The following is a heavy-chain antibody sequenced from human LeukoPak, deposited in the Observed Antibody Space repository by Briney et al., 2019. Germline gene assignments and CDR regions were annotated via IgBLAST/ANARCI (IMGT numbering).Heavy chain of an antibody. D-gene: IGHD1-26*01. CDR1: GFTFSSYW. V-gene: IGHV3-74*01. J-gene: IGHJ6*02. CDR3: ARVNGGSFDLAYYGMDV. Sequence: PGGSLRLSCAASGFTFSSYWMHWVRQAPGKGLVWVSRINSDGGSTSYADSVKGRFTISRDNAKNTLCLQMNSLRAEDTAVYYCARVNGGSFDLAYYGMDVWGQGTTVTVSS. CDR2: INSDGGST.